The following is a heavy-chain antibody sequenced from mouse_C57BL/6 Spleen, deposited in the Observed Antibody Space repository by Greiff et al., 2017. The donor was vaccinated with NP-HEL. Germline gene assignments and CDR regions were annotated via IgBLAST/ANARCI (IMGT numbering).Heavy chain of an antibody. D-gene: IGHD1-1*01. CDR2: ISDGGSYT. CDR1: GFTFSSYA. V-gene: IGHV5-4*01. CDR3: ARDGDYGSYWYFDV. Sequence: EVQLVESGGGLVKPGGSLKLSCAASGFTFSSYAMSWVHQTPEKRLEWVATISDGGSYTYYPDNVKGRFTISRDNAKNNLYLQMSHLKSEDTAMYYCARDGDYGSYWYFDVWGTGTTVTVSS. J-gene: IGHJ1*03.